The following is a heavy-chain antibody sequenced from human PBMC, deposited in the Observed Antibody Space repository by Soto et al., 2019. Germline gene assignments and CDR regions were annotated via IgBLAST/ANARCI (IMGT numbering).Heavy chain of an antibody. D-gene: IGHD1-7*01. Sequence: GESLKISWKGSVYSFTTCWIGWVRQMPGKGLEWMGIIYPSDSNTRYSPSFQGQVTISAAKSISTAYLQWSDLKASDTAMYYCARSKELSGNFDLWGQGTLVTVSS. J-gene: IGHJ4*02. V-gene: IGHV5-51*01. CDR1: VYSFTTCW. CDR2: IYPSDSNT. CDR3: ARSKELSGNFDL.